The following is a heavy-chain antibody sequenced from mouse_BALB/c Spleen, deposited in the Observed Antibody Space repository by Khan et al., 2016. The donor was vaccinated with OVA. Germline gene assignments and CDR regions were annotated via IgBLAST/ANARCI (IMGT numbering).Heavy chain of an antibody. CDR3: ARGNYYGYYCDY. Sequence: VQLKESGPGLVKPSQSLSLTCTVTGYSITSGYAWNWIRQFPGNKLEWMGYLSYSGGTSYNPSLKSRISITRDTSKNQFYLQLNSVTTEDTASYYCARGNYYGYYCDYWGQGTTLTVSS. J-gene: IGHJ2*01. CDR1: GYSITSGYA. D-gene: IGHD1-1*01. CDR2: LSYSGGT. V-gene: IGHV3-2*02.